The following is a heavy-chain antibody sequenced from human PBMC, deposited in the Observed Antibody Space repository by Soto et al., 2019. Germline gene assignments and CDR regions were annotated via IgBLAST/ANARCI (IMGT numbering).Heavy chain of an antibody. V-gene: IGHV1-18*04. D-gene: IGHD3-10*01. CDR2: ISVYHGNT. CDR1: GYNFLNYG. CDR3: ARDHGGATMALLY. J-gene: IGHJ4*02. Sequence: RASVKVSCKTSGYNFLNYGMSWVRQAPGQGPEWMGWISVYHGNTIHAQNFQGRVTMTTDTSTSTAYMELTSLRSDDTGVYYCARDHGGATMALLYWGQGTLVTVSS.